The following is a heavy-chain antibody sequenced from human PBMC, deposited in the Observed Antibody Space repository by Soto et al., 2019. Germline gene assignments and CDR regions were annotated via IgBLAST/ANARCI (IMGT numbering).Heavy chain of an antibody. J-gene: IGHJ6*02. CDR1: GFTFSSFH. CDR2: ITSSSDTI. CDR3: ARVVVVIPPGYYYAMDV. Sequence: EVQLVESGGGLVQPGGSLRLYCAASGFTFSSFHMNWVRQAPGRGLEWVAYITSSSDTIYYSDSVKGRFTISRDNGKNSLFLQMNSLRDEDTAVYYCARVVVVIPPGYYYAMDVWGQGTTVTVSS. V-gene: IGHV3-48*02. D-gene: IGHD3-22*01.